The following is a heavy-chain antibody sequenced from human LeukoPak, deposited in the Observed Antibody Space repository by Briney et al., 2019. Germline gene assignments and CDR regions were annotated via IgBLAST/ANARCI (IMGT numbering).Heavy chain of an antibody. J-gene: IGHJ4*02. CDR3: ARCYYDSSGCYYFDY. CDR2: IKQDGSEK. V-gene: IGHV3-7*03. D-gene: IGHD3-22*01. Sequence: GGSLRLSCAASGFTFSSYWMSWVRQAPGKGLEWVANIKQDGSEKYYVDSVKGRFTISRDNAKNSLYLQMNSLRAEDTAVYYCARCYYDSSGCYYFDYWGQGTLVTVSS. CDR1: GFTFSSYW.